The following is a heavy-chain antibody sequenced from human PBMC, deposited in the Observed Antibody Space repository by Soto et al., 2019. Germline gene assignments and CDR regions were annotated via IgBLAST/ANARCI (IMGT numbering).Heavy chain of an antibody. CDR1: GFSLSTSGVG. CDR2: IYWDDDK. D-gene: IGHD6-19*01. V-gene: IGHV2-5*02. J-gene: IGHJ4*02. CDR3: AHSHSGWRQNSFDY. Sequence: QITLKESGPPLVKPTQTLTLTCTFSGFSLSTSGVGVGWIRQPPGKALEWLALIYWDDDKRYSPSLKSRLTITKDTSKNQVVLTMTNMDPVDTATYYCAHSHSGWRQNSFDYWGQGTLVTVSS.